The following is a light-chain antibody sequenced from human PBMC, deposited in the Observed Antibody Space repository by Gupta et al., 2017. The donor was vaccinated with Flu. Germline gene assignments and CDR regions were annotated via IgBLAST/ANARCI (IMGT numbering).Light chain of an antibody. CDR2: SNS. V-gene: IGLV1-44*01. CDR1: PSNLGSTN. Sequence: QSVLPQPPSASGTPGQRVPISCSGSPSNLGSTNVYWYQQLPGTAPKLLIYSNSRRHSAVPDRFSGSKSGTSAAVAISGLQAEDEADYYCAARDDSRNGVVFGGGTKLTVL. J-gene: IGLJ2*01. CDR3: AARDDSRNGVV.